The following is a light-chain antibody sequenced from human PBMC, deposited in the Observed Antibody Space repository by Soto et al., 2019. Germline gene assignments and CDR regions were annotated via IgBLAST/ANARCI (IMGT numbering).Light chain of an antibody. Sequence: DIPVTPYPFPLSASVGDRVPLTCRASQAPGGFLAWFQQKPGKAPKLLIYDASNLHTGVPRRFSGSGSGTKFTLTIASLQPDDFATYYCQQYETFSGTFGPGTKVDIK. CDR3: QQYETFSGT. CDR2: DAS. J-gene: IGKJ1*01. CDR1: QAPGGF. V-gene: IGKV1-5*01.